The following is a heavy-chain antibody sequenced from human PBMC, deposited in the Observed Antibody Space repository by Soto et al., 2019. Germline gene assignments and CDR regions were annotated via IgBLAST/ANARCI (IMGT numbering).Heavy chain of an antibody. CDR3: ARPIAVAGGYYFDY. CDR1: GFTFSSYG. J-gene: IGHJ4*02. Sequence: GGSLRLSCAASGFTFSSYGMHWVRQAPGKGLEWVAVIWYDGSNKYYADSVKGRFTISRDNSKNTLYLQMNSLRAEDTAVYYCARPIAVAGGYYFDYWGQGTLVTVSS. V-gene: IGHV3-33*01. CDR2: IWYDGSNK. D-gene: IGHD6-19*01.